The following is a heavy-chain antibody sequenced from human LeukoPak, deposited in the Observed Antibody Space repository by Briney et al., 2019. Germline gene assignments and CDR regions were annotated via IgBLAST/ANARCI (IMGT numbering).Heavy chain of an antibody. Sequence: GGSLRLSCAASGFTFSNSGIHWVRQAPGKGLEWVALIWYDGSNEYYADSVKGRFTISRDNSKNTLHLQMTSLRAEDTAIYYCARGVGYSFGTGDYWGQGTLVTVSS. CDR3: ARGVGYSFGTGDY. CDR1: GFTFSNSG. J-gene: IGHJ4*02. V-gene: IGHV3-33*01. D-gene: IGHD5-18*01. CDR2: IWYDGSNE.